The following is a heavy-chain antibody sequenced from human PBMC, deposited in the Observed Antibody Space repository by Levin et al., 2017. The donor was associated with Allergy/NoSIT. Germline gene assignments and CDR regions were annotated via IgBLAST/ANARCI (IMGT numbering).Heavy chain of an antibody. CDR1: GYTFTRYA. CDR3: ARAPDILTGYYIDDYFDY. D-gene: IGHD3-9*01. J-gene: IGHJ4*02. V-gene: IGHV1-3*01. Sequence: GESLKISCKTSGYTFTRYAMHWVRQAPGQRLQWMGWINAGNGNTKYSETFQGRVTITRDTSASTAYMELSSLRSEDSAVYYCARAPDILTGYYIDDYFDYWGKGTLVTVSS. CDR2: INAGNGNT.